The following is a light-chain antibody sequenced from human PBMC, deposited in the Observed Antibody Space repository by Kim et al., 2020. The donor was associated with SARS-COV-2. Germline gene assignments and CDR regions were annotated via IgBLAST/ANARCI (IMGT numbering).Light chain of an antibody. J-gene: IGKJ1*01. CDR1: QSISTW. CDR2: KTS. Sequence: DIQMTQSPSTLSASIGETVTITCRASQSISTWLAWYQQKPGRAPKLLIHKTSSLEPGVSSRFSGSGSGTEFTLTISSLQPDDFATYFCQRYNTSPWTFGQGTKLEI. V-gene: IGKV1-5*03. CDR3: QRYNTSPWT.